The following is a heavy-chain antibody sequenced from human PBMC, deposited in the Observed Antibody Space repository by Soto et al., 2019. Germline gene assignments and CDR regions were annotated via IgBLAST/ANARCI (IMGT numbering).Heavy chain of an antibody. J-gene: IGHJ4*02. CDR1: GFSFTAYI. CDR2: ISVSGDKP. V-gene: IGHV3-23*01. CDR3: AKGGWLDD. D-gene: IGHD5-12*01. Sequence: EVHLLESGGDLVQPGGSLRLSCAASGFSFTAYIMSWFRQAPGQGLEWVSAISVSGDKPYYADAVKGRFTISRDDAKNTLYLQLNSLRVDDTAIYYCAKGGWLDDCGQGTLVTVSS.